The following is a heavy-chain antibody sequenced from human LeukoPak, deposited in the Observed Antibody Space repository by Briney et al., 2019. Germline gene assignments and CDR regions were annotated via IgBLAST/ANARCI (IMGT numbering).Heavy chain of an antibody. Sequence: SETLSLTCTVSGYSLNTGYYWGWFRQPPGKGLEWIGTIYDSGSTYYTPSLKSRVTISVDTSKNQFSLKLNSVTAADTAVYYCASLYGSGSYFHLWGQGTLVTVSS. CDR3: ASLYGSGSYFHL. CDR1: GYSLNTGYY. CDR2: IYDSGST. V-gene: IGHV4-38-2*02. J-gene: IGHJ4*02. D-gene: IGHD3-10*01.